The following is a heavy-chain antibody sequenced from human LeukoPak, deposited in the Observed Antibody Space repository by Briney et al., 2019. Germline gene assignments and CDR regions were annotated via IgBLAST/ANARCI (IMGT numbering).Heavy chain of an antibody. CDR1: GGSISSYY. CDR3: ARDRPSGGYYDSSGYPFDI. D-gene: IGHD3-22*01. Sequence: SETLSLTCIISGGSISSYYWSWIRQPAGKGLEWIGRIYTSGSTNYNPSLKSRVTISVDTSKNQFSLKLSSVTAADTAVYYCARDRPSGGYYDSSGYPFDIWGQGTMVTVSS. V-gene: IGHV4-4*07. J-gene: IGHJ3*02. CDR2: IYTSGST.